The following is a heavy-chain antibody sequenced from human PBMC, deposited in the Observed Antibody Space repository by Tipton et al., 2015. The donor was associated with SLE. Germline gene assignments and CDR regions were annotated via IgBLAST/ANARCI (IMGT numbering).Heavy chain of an antibody. Sequence: TLSLTCAVYGESFSAYYWSWIRQPPGKGLEWIGEINHSRSTTYNPSLKSRVTISVDTSKNQFSLKLSSVTAADTAVYYCARDKAIVAAGTFDYWGQGTLVTVSS. CDR3: ARDKAIVAAGTFDY. CDR1: GESFSAYY. J-gene: IGHJ4*02. D-gene: IGHD6-13*01. V-gene: IGHV4-34*01. CDR2: INHSRST.